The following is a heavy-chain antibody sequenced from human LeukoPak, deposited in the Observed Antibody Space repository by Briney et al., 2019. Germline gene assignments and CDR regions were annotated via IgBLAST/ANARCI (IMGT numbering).Heavy chain of an antibody. CDR1: GGSISSYY. D-gene: IGHD2-2*02. V-gene: IGHV4-59*01. J-gene: IGHJ5*02. CDR3: ARGPYCSSTSCYRAIRWFDP. CDR2: IYFSGST. Sequence: SETLSLTCTVSGGSISSYYWSWIRQPPGKGLEWIGYIYFSGSTNYNPSLKSRVTISVDTSKNQFSLKLSSVTAADTAVYYCARGPYCSSTSCYRAIRWFDPWGQGTLVTVSS.